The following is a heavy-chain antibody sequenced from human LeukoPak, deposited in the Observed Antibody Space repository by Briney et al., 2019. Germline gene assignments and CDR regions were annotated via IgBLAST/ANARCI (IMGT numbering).Heavy chain of an antibody. CDR2: INPNSGGT. D-gene: IGHD4-23*01. V-gene: IGHV1-2*02. CDR1: GYTFSSFD. CDR3: ASVERWTTRENWFDP. Sequence: ASVKVSCKASGYTFSSFDINWVRQAPGQGLEWMGWINPNSGGTNYAQKFQGRVTMTRDTSISTAYMELSRLRSDDTAVYYCASVERWTTRENWFDPWGQGTLVTVSS. J-gene: IGHJ5*02.